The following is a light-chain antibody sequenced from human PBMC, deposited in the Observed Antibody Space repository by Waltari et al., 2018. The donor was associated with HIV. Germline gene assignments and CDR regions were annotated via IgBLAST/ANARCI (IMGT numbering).Light chain of an antibody. CDR3: CSCPRSGIRYV. Sequence: QSALTQPAPVSGSPGHSITISCSGTNSNVGSDDRVSCYQQQPGDAPLLILYEVTRRPSGVSNRSSGTKSGNTASLTISGLEAEDEADYYCCSCPRSGIRYVFGTGTKVTVL. V-gene: IGLV2-23*02. J-gene: IGLJ1*01. CDR2: EVT. CDR1: NSNVGSDDR.